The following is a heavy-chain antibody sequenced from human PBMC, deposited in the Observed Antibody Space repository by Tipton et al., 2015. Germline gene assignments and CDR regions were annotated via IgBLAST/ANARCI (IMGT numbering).Heavy chain of an antibody. CDR1: GGSISNYY. D-gene: IGHD3/OR15-3a*01. J-gene: IGHJ6*02. CDR3: ARDRMIFEVRFYYYYGMDV. V-gene: IGHV4-59*01. Sequence: TLSLTCTVSGGSISNYYWSWIRQPPGKGLEWIGYIYYSGSTNYNPSLKSRVTISVDTSKNQFSLKVNSVTAADTAVYYCARDRMIFEVRFYYYYGMDVWGQGTTVTVSS. CDR2: IYYSGST.